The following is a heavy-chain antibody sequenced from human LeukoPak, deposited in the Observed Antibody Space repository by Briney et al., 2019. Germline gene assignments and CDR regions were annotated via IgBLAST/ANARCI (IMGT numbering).Heavy chain of an antibody. Sequence: GGSLRLSCAASGFTFSSYTMHWIRQAPGKRLEWVSSISGSNSYIFYADSVKGRFTVSRDNAKDSLYLQMNSLRAEDTAVYYCAREGPRGNSQFDYWGQGTLVTVSS. J-gene: IGHJ4*02. CDR1: GFTFSSYT. D-gene: IGHD2/OR15-2a*01. CDR3: AREGPRGNSQFDY. CDR2: ISGSNSYI. V-gene: IGHV3-21*01.